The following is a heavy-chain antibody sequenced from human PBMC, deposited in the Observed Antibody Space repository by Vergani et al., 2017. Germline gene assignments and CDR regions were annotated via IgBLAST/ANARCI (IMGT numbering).Heavy chain of an antibody. J-gene: IGHJ4*02. CDR2: VSGSSATP. CDR1: GFSFPGYA. CDR3: ARADLTSRDGYNSVDY. D-gene: IGHD5-24*01. Sequence: EVQLLESGGGLVQPGGSLRLSCEASGFSFPGYAMSWVRQAPGKGLEWVSSVSGSSATPYYADSVKGRFIISRDNSKNTLHLQMNSLRADDTAVYYCARADLTSRDGYNSVDYWGQGTLVTVSS. V-gene: IGHV3-23*01.